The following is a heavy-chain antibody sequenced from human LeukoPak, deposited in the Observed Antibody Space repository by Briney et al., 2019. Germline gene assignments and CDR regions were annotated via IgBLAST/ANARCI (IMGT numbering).Heavy chain of an antibody. CDR1: GFTFSNAW. CDR3: AGPIAVAAPDAFDI. CDR2: IKSKTDGGTT. V-gene: IGHV3-15*01. J-gene: IGHJ3*02. Sequence: GGSLRLSCAASGFTFSNAWMSWVRQAPGKGLEWVGRIKSKTDGGTTDYAAPVKGRFTISRDDSKNTLYLQMNSLKTEDTAVYYCAGPIAVAAPDAFDIWGQGTMVTVSS. D-gene: IGHD6-19*01.